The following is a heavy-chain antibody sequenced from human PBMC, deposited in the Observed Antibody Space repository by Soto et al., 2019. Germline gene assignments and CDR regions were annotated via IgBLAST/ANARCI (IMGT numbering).Heavy chain of an antibody. D-gene: IGHD5-18*01. CDR2: ISWNSGSI. V-gene: IGHV3-9*01. J-gene: IGHJ6*02. Sequence: EVQLVESGGGLVQPGRSLRLSCAASGFTFDDYAMHWVRQAPGKGLEWVSGISWNSGSIGYADSVKGRFTISRDNAKNSLYLQMDSLRAEDTALYYCAKDIWGYSYGHNYYYYCMDVWGQGTTVTVSS. CDR3: AKDIWGYSYGHNYYYYCMDV. CDR1: GFTFDDYA.